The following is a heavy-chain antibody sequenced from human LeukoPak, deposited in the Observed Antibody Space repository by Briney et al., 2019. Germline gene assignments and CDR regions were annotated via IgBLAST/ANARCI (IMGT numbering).Heavy chain of an antibody. V-gene: IGHV3-48*03. CDR1: GFTFSSYE. D-gene: IGHD3-10*01. CDR2: ISSSGSTI. J-gene: IGHJ4*02. CDR3: ARVIGPVYGSGAGGFDY. Sequence: GGSLRLSCAASGFTFSSYEMNWVRQAPGKGLEWVSYISSSGSTIYYADSVKGRFTISRDNAKNSLYLQMNSLRAEDTAVYYCARVIGPVYGSGAGGFDYWGQGTLVTVSS.